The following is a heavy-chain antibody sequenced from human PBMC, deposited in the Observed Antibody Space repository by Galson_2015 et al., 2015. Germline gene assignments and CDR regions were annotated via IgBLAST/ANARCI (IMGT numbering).Heavy chain of an antibody. V-gene: IGHV3-21*01. Sequence: SLRLSCAASGFTLSGYSMSWVRQAPGKGLEWISSITSSSSYIYYADSVRGRSTISRDNAKNSLYLQMNSLRAEDTAVYYCARVRAGATTVDYWGQGTLVTVSS. D-gene: IGHD1-26*01. CDR2: ITSSSSYI. CDR1: GFTLSGYS. J-gene: IGHJ4*02. CDR3: ARVRAGATTVDY.